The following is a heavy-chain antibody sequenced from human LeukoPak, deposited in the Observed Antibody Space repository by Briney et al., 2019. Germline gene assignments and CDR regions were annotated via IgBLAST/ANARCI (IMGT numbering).Heavy chain of an antibody. CDR1: GYTFTSHG. Sequence: ASVKVSCKASGYTFTSHGISWVRQAPGQGLEWMGWISAYNGNTNYAQKLQGRVTMTTDTSTSTAYMELRSLRSDDTAVYYCAREGEDTAMGFFDYWGQGTLVTVSS. D-gene: IGHD5-18*01. CDR3: AREGEDTAMGFFDY. V-gene: IGHV1-18*01. CDR2: ISAYNGNT. J-gene: IGHJ4*02.